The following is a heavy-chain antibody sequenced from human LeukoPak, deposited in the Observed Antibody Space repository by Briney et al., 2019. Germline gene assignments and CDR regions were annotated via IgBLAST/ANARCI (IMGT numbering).Heavy chain of an antibody. J-gene: IGHJ5*02. Sequence: PSQTLSLTCTVSGGSISSGSYYWSWIRQPAGKGLEWIGRIYTSGSTNYNPSLKSRVTISVDTSKNQFSLKLSSVTAADTAVYYCASANRGLYGGNSFASSISRDLDVGFDPWGQGTLVTVSS. CDR3: ASANRGLYGGNSFASSISRDLDVGFDP. V-gene: IGHV4-61*02. D-gene: IGHD4-23*01. CDR1: GGSISSGSYY. CDR2: IYTSGST.